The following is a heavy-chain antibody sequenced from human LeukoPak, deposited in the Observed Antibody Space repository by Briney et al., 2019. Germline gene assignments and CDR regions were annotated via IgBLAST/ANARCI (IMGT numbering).Heavy chain of an antibody. Sequence: SETLSLTCAVYGGSFSGYYWSWIRQPPGKGLEWIGEINHSGSTNYNPSLKSRVTISVDTSKNQFSLKLSSVTAADTAVYYCAGFSGYSWGMRWFDPWGQGTLVTVSS. J-gene: IGHJ5*02. D-gene: IGHD5-18*01. V-gene: IGHV4-34*01. CDR3: AGFSGYSWGMRWFDP. CDR1: GGSFSGYY. CDR2: INHSGST.